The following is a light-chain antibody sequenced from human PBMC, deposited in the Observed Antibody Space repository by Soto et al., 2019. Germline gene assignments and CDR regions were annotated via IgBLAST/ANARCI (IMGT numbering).Light chain of an antibody. CDR3: KHYNSYSPISP. J-gene: IGKJ2*01. CDR1: QSISSW. CDR2: KAS. Sequence: DIQMTQSPSTLSATVGDRVTITCRASQSISSWLAWYQQKPGKAPKLLIYKASSLESGVPSRFSGSGSGTDFTLTISSLQPDVFATYYCKHYNSYSPISPFGQGTKLEIK. V-gene: IGKV1-5*03.